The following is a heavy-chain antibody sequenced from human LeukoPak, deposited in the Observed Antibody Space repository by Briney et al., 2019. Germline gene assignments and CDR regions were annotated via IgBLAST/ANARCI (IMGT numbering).Heavy chain of an antibody. Sequence: ASVKVSCKASGYTFTSYYMHWARQAPGQGLEWMGIINPSGGSTSYAQKFQGRVTMTRDTSTSTVYMELSSLRSEDTAVYYCARGGQRVWFGEYNDYWGQGTLVTVSS. D-gene: IGHD3-10*01. J-gene: IGHJ4*02. CDR1: GYTFTSYY. CDR3: ARGGQRVWFGEYNDY. CDR2: INPSGGST. V-gene: IGHV1-46*01.